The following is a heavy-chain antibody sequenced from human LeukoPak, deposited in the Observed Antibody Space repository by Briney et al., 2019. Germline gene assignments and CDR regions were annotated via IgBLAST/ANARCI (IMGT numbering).Heavy chain of an antibody. CDR2: IYYSGET. D-gene: IGHD4-17*01. CDR3: ARGGDYLFDY. Sequence: SETLSLTCTVSGGSISSHYWSWIRQPPGKGLECIGYIYYSGETNYNPSLKSRVTISVDTSKNQFSLKLRSVTAADTAVYYCARGGDYLFDYWGQGTLVTVSS. J-gene: IGHJ4*02. CDR1: GGSISSHY. V-gene: IGHV4-59*11.